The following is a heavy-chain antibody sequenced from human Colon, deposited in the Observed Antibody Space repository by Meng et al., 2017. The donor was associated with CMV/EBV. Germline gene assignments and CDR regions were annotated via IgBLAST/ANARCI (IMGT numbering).Heavy chain of an antibody. V-gene: IGHV4-4*02. CDR2: IYHSGST. CDR3: ARWGQQESRTGFDP. D-gene: IGHD6-13*01. J-gene: IGHJ5*02. Sequence: SETLSLTCAVSGGSISSSNWWSWVRQPPGQGLEWIGEIYHSGSTNYNPSLKSRVTISVDKSKNQFSLKLSSVTAADTAVYYCARWGQQESRTGFDPWGQGTLVTVSS. CDR1: GGSISSSNW.